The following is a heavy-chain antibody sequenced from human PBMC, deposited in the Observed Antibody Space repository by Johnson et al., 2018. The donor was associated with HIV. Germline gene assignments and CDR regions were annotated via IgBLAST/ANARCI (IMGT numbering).Heavy chain of an antibody. J-gene: IGHJ3*02. CDR1: GFTFSNAW. CDR2: INSKTDGGTT. CDR3: TTDPWVNGYHGFDI. Sequence: VQLVESGGGLVKPGGSLRLSCAASGFTFSNAWMSWVRQAPGKGLEWVGRINSKTDGGTTDYAAPVKGRFTISRHDSKNMLYLQMNSLKTEDTAVYYCTTDPWVNGYHGFDIWGQGTM. D-gene: IGHD5-18*01. V-gene: IGHV3-15*01.